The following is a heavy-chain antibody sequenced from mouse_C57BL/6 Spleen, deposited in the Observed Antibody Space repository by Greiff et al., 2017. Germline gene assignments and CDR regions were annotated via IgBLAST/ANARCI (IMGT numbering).Heavy chain of an antibody. J-gene: IGHJ4*01. D-gene: IGHD4-1*01. CDR1: GFSLTSYG. CDR3: ARHKELGRRDYAMDY. V-gene: IGHV2-6-1*01. Sequence: QVQLKESGPGLVAPSQRLSITCTVSGFSLTSYGVHWVRQPPGKGLEWLVVIWSDGSTTYNSALKSRLSISKDNSKSQVFLKMNSLQTDDTAMYYCARHKELGRRDYAMDYWGQGTSVTVSS. CDR2: IWSDGST.